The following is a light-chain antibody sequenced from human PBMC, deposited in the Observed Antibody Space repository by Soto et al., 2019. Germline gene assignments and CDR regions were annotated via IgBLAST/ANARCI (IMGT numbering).Light chain of an antibody. J-gene: IGLJ2*01. CDR1: SGHSSYA. CDR3: QSWDTGARVV. CDR2: LSSDGSH. Sequence: QPVLTQSPSASASLGASVKLTCTLSSGHSSYAIAWHQQQPEKGPRYLMKLSSDGSHSKGDGIPDRFSGSSSGAERYLTIYRLQSEDEPVYYCQSWDTGARVVFGGGTKPAVL. V-gene: IGLV4-69*01.